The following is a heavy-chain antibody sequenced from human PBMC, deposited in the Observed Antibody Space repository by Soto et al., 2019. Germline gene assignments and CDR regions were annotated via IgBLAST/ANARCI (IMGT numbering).Heavy chain of an antibody. D-gene: IGHD3-22*01. Sequence: QVQLQESGPGLVKPSGTLSLTCAVSGGSISSSNWWSWVRQPPGKGLEWIGEIYHSGSTNYNPSLKSXXTXSXXKSKNQFSLKLSSVTAADTAVYYCASRNSSDAFDIWGQGTMVTVSS. CDR2: IYHSGST. V-gene: IGHV4-4*02. CDR3: ASRNSSDAFDI. J-gene: IGHJ3*02. CDR1: GGSISSSNW.